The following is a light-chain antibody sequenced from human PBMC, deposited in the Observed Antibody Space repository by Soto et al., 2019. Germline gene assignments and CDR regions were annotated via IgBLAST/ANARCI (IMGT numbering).Light chain of an antibody. CDR3: SSYTSSSSYV. CDR2: DVS. CDR1: SSDVGTYNS. Sequence: QSVLTQPASVSGSPGQSITISCTGTSSDVGTYNSVSWYQQYPGKAPKLMIHDVSNRPSGVSNRFPGSKSGNTASLTISGLQAEDEADYYCSSYTSSSSYVFGSGTKVTV. V-gene: IGLV2-14*01. J-gene: IGLJ1*01.